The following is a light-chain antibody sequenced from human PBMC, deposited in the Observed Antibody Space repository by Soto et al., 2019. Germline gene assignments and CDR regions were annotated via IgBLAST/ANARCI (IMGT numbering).Light chain of an antibody. CDR3: QQRSNWPPGA. CDR2: GAS. J-gene: IGKJ5*01. CDR1: QSVNNNY. V-gene: IGKV3D-20*02. Sequence: EIVLTHSPGTLSLSPWERATLSCRTSQSVNNNYLAWYQQKPGQAPRLLIYGASTRATDVPARFSGSGSGTEFTLIIGSLQSEDFAVYYCQQRSNWPPGAFGQGTRLEIK.